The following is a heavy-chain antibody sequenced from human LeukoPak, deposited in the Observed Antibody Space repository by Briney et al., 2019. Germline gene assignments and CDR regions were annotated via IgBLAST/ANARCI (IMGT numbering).Heavy chain of an antibody. V-gene: IGHV3-48*02. CDR2: ISSYSSTK. D-gene: IGHD3-22*01. CDR3: ARGYYDSSGYLFDS. Sequence: GGSLRLSCAASGFTFGSYSMNWVRQAPGKGLEWVSYISSYSSTKYYADSVEGRFIISRDKAKSSLYLQMNSLRDEDTAVYYCARGYYDSSGYLFDSWGQGTLVTVSS. CDR1: GFTFGSYS. J-gene: IGHJ4*02.